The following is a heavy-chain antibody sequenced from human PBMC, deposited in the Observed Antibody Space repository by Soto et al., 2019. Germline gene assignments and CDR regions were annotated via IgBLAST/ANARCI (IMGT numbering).Heavy chain of an antibody. V-gene: IGHV1-46*04. Sequence: QVQLVQSGAVVEKPGASVKVSCQASGYGFSYHYIYWVRQAPGLGLEWLGGVNPNNGKTAYAQKLQGRVTMTSDRSTSTVYMELNSLRSDDTAVYYCAKTTKNRFVLWFGEVADRFDVWGQGTMITVSS. CDR1: GYGFSYHY. D-gene: IGHD3-10*01. CDR3: AKTTKNRFVLWFGEVADRFDV. J-gene: IGHJ3*01. CDR2: VNPNNGKT.